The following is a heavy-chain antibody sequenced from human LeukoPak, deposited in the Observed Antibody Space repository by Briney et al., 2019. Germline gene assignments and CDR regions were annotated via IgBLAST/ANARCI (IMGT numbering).Heavy chain of an antibody. Sequence: GGSLRLSCAASGFTFSSYGMHWVRQAPGKGLEWVAVISYDGSNKYYADSVKGRFTISRDNSKNTLYLQMNSLRAEDTAVYYCAKDGSGYDSYFDYWGQGTLVTVSS. CDR1: GFTFSSYG. V-gene: IGHV3-30*18. D-gene: IGHD5-12*01. J-gene: IGHJ4*02. CDR2: ISYDGSNK. CDR3: AKDGSGYDSYFDY.